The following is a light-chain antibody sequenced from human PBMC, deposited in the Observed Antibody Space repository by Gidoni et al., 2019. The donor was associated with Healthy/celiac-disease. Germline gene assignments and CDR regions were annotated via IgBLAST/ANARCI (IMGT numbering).Light chain of an antibody. CDR1: QRVSSSY. CDR2: GAS. CDR3: QQYGSSPLT. Sequence: IVLTQSPGTLSLSPGERATLYCRASQRVSSSYLAWYQQKPGQAPRLLIYGASSRATGIPDRFSGSGSGTDFTLTISRLEPEDFAVYYCQQYGSSPLTFGGGTKVEIK. V-gene: IGKV3-20*01. J-gene: IGKJ4*01.